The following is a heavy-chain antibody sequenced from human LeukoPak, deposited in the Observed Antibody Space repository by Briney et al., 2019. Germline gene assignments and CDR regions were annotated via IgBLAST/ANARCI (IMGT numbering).Heavy chain of an antibody. D-gene: IGHD6-19*01. CDR2: IKQDGSEK. CDR1: GFTFSSYW. J-gene: IGHJ4*02. V-gene: IGHV3-7*01. CDR3: ARDLGIAVAATEV. Sequence: GGSLRLSCAASGFTFSSYWMSWVRQAPGKGLEWVANIKQDGSEKYYVDSVKGRFTISRDNAKNSLYLQMNSLRAEDTAVYYCARDLGIAVAATEVWGQGTLVTVSS.